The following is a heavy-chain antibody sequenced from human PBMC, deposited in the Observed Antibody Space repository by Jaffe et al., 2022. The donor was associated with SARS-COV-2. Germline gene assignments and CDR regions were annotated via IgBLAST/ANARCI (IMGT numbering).Heavy chain of an antibody. V-gene: IGHV4-61*02. D-gene: IGHD3-10*01. CDR2: IYTSGST. J-gene: IGHJ4*02. CDR3: ARVPTYGSGSYFPDY. Sequence: QVQLQESGPGLVKPSQTLSLTCTVSGGSISSGSYYWSWIRQPAGKGLEWIGRIYTSGSTNYNPSLKSRVTISVDTSKNQFSLKLSSVTAADTAVYYCARVPTYGSGSYFPDYWGQGTLVTVSS. CDR1: GGSISSGSYY.